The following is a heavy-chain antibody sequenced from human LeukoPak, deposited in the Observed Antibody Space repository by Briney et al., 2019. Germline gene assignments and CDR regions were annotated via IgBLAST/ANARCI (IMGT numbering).Heavy chain of an antibody. J-gene: IGHJ3*02. Sequence: PGGSLRLSCAASGFTFSSYSMNWVRQAPGKGLEWVSSISSSSSYIYYADSVKGRFTISRDNAKNSLYLQMNSLRAEDTAVYYCARGSSGWYGAFDIWGQGTMVIVSS. CDR2: ISSSSSYI. CDR1: GFTFSSYS. CDR3: ARGSSGWYGAFDI. D-gene: IGHD6-19*01. V-gene: IGHV3-21*01.